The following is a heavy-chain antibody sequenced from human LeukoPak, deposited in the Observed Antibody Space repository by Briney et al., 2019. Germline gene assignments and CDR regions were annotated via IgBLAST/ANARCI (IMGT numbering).Heavy chain of an antibody. J-gene: IGHJ4*02. CDR3: ARLRDLGGEYSFDY. Sequence: GESLKISCKGSGYSFTTYWIGWVRQMPGKGLEWMGIIYPGDSDTTYSPSFQGQVTISADKSINTAYLQWSSLEASDTAMYYCARLRDLGGEYSFDYWGQGTLVTVSS. V-gene: IGHV5-51*01. CDR1: GYSFTTYW. D-gene: IGHD3-10*01. CDR2: IYPGDSDT.